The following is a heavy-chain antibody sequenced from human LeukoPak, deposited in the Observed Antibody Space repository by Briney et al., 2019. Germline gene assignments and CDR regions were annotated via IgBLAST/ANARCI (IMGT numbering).Heavy chain of an antibody. Sequence: GGSLRLSCAASGFTFSSYGMHWVRQAPGKGLEWVAVISYDGSNKYYADSVKGRFTISRDNSKNTLYLRMNSLRAEDTAVYYCAKDGGTSGFDPWGQGTLVTVSS. V-gene: IGHV3-30*18. CDR1: GFTFSSYG. CDR3: AKDGGTSGFDP. J-gene: IGHJ5*02. CDR2: ISYDGSNK. D-gene: IGHD1-1*01.